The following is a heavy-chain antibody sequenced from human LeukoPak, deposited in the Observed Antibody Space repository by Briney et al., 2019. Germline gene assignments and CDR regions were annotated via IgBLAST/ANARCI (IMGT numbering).Heavy chain of an antibody. Sequence: RASETLSLTCAVYGGSFSGYYWSWIRQPPGKGLEWIGEINHSGSTNYNPSLKSRVTISVDTSKNQFSLKLSSVTAADTAVYYCARGRGYSSSWYHYWGQGTLVTVSS. J-gene: IGHJ4*02. V-gene: IGHV4-34*01. CDR3: ARGRGYSSSWYHY. CDR1: GGSFSGYY. D-gene: IGHD6-13*01. CDR2: INHSGST.